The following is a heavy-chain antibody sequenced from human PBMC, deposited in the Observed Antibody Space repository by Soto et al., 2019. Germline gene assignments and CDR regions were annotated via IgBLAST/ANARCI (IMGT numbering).Heavy chain of an antibody. CDR1: GGSFSGYY. V-gene: IGHV4-34*01. CDR2: INHSGSP. CDR3: ATVGSSWFGAFDI. Sequence: SETLSLTCAVYGGSFSGYYWTWIRQPPGTGLEWIGEINHSGSPNYNPSLKSRVTISIDKSKNQFSLKLTSVTAADTAVYYCATVGSSWFGAFDIWGHGTMVTVSS. J-gene: IGHJ3*02. D-gene: IGHD6-13*01.